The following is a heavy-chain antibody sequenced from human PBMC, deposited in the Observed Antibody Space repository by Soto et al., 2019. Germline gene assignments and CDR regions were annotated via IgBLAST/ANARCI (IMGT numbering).Heavy chain of an antibody. J-gene: IGHJ4*02. V-gene: IGHV3-33*01. Sequence: QVQLVESGGGVVQPGRSLRLSCAASGFNFRGYGMHWVRQAPGKGLEWVAITRHDGSNTYYADSVRGRFTISRDNSKNTLYLQMYSLRVEDTAVYYCARDGVGATTYFGYFDYWGQGTPITVSS. D-gene: IGHD1-26*01. CDR3: ARDGVGATTYFGYFDY. CDR2: TRHDGSNT. CDR1: GFNFRGYG.